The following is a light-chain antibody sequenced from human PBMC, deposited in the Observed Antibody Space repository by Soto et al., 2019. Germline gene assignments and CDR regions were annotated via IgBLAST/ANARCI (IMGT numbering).Light chain of an antibody. V-gene: IGKV3-11*01. J-gene: IGKJ1*01. CDR2: DAS. Sequence: EIVLTQSPATLSLSPGERATLTCRASQSVSTFLAWYQHKPGQAPRLLIYDASIRATGVPARFSGSGSGTDFSLTISSLEPEDFAIYYCQQRSIWPPWTFGQGTKVDI. CDR1: QSVSTF. CDR3: QQRSIWPPWT.